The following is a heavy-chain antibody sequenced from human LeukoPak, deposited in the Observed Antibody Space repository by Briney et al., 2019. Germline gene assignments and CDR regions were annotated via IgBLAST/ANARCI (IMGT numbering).Heavy chain of an antibody. Sequence: SETLSLTCTVSGGSITRYYWSWIRQPPGKGLEWLGYIYYTGSTNYNPSLKSRVTISVDRSKNQFSLKLSSVTAADTALYYCARENGYRYDYWGQGTLVTVSS. V-gene: IGHV4-59*01. CDR1: GGSITRYY. CDR3: ARENGYRYDY. J-gene: IGHJ4*02. D-gene: IGHD5-18*01. CDR2: IYYTGST.